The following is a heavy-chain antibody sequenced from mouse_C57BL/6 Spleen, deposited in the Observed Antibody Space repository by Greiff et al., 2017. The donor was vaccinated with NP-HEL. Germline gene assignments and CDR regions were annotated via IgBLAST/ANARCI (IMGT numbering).Heavy chain of an antibody. D-gene: IGHD1-1*01. J-gene: IGHJ2*01. CDR3: ARRGVGAPSLDD. V-gene: IGHV1-52*01. CDR2: IDPSDSET. CDR1: GYTFTSYW. Sequence: VQLQQPGAELVRPGSSVKLSCKASGYTFTSYWMHWVKQRPIQGLEWIGNIDPSDSETHYNQKFKDKATLTVDKSSSTAYMQLSSLTSEDSAVYYCARRGVGAPSLDDWGQGTTLTVSS.